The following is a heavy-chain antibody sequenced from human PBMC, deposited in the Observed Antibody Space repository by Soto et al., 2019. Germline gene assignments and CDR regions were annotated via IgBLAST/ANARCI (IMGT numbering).Heavy chain of an antibody. Sequence: GGSLRLSCAASGFTFSNAWMSWVRQAPGKGLEWVGRIKSKTDGGTTDYAAPVKGRFTISRDDSKNTLYLQMNSLKTEDTAVYYCTTALLGYYDAFDIWGQGTMVTVSS. V-gene: IGHV3-15*01. CDR3: TTALLGYYDAFDI. CDR2: IKSKTDGGTT. J-gene: IGHJ3*02. CDR1: GFTFSNAW. D-gene: IGHD3-22*01.